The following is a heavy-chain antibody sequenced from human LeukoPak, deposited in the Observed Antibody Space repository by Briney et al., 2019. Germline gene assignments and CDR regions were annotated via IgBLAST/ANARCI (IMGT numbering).Heavy chain of an antibody. V-gene: IGHV4-59*08. CDR1: GGSISSYY. D-gene: IGHD3-22*01. J-gene: IGHJ5*02. CDR2: IYNSDST. Sequence: SETLSLTCTVSGGSISSYYWSWIRQPPGKGLEWIGHIYNSDSTKYNPSLKSRVTISVETSKNQFSLKLGSVTAADTAMYYCARQGNYDRSLSWFDPWGQGTLVTVSS. CDR3: ARQGNYDRSLSWFDP.